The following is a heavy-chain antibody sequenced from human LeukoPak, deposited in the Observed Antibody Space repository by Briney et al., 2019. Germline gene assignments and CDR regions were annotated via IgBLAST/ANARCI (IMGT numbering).Heavy chain of an antibody. CDR3: ARRLTQYDCFDP. J-gene: IGHJ5*02. Sequence: SQTLSLTCAISGDSVSSNSVTRNWIRQSPSRGLEWLGRTYYRSTWYNDYAVSVRGRVTVNPDTSKNQFSLHLNSVTPEDTAVYYCARRLTQYDCFDPWGQGILVTVSS. D-gene: IGHD2-2*01. CDR2: TYYRSTWYN. CDR1: GDSVSSNSVT. V-gene: IGHV6-1*01.